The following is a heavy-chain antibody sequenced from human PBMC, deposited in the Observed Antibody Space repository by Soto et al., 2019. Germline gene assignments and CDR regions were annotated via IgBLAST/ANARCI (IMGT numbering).Heavy chain of an antibody. D-gene: IGHD4-17*01. J-gene: IGHJ4*02. CDR2: ISYDGSNK. Sequence: GGSLRLSCAASGFTFSSYAMHWVRQAPGKGLEWVAVISYDGSNKYYADSVKGRFTISRDNSKNTLYLQMNSLRAEDTAVYYCARSGWDYGEHEGSFDCWGQGTLVTVSS. CDR3: ARSGWDYGEHEGSFDC. CDR1: GFTFSSYA. V-gene: IGHV3-30-3*01.